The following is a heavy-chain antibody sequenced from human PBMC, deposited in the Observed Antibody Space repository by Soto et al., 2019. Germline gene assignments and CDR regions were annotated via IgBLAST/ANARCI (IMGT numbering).Heavy chain of an antibody. V-gene: IGHV4-39*01. CDR1: GGSISSSSYY. CDR2: IYYSGST. CDR3: ATPEGVTMIARPAHAFDI. J-gene: IGHJ3*02. D-gene: IGHD3-22*01. Sequence: QLQLQESGPGLVKPSETLSLTCTVSGGSISSSSYYWGWIRQPPGKGLEWIGSIYYSGSTYYNPSLKSRVTISVDTSKNQFSLKLSSVTAADTAVYYCATPEGVTMIARPAHAFDIWGQGTMVTVSS.